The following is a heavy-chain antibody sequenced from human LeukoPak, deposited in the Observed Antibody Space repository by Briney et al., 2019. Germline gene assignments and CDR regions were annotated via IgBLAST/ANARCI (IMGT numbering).Heavy chain of an antibody. Sequence: ASVKVSCKASGYTFTSYVISWVRQAPGQGLEWMGWISAYNGNTNYAQKLQGRVTMTTDTSTSTAYMELRSLRSDDTAVYCCARDKSGWYSSWFLTPWGQGNLVTVSS. D-gene: IGHD6-19*01. J-gene: IGHJ5*02. V-gene: IGHV1-18*01. CDR3: ARDKSGWYSSWFLTP. CDR1: GYTFTSYV. CDR2: ISAYNGNT.